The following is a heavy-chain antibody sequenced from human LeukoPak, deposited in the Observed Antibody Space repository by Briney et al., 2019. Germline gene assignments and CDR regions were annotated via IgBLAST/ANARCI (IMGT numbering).Heavy chain of an antibody. D-gene: IGHD6-13*01. CDR2: IYYSGST. CDR1: GGSISSGGYY. Sequence: SETLSLTCTVSGGSISSGGYYWSWIRQHPGKGPEWIGYIYYSGSTYYNPSLKSRVTISVDTSKNQFSLKLSSVTAADTAVYYCAREQSGGAAALGYWGQGTLVTVSS. CDR3: AREQSGGAAALGY. J-gene: IGHJ4*02. V-gene: IGHV4-31*03.